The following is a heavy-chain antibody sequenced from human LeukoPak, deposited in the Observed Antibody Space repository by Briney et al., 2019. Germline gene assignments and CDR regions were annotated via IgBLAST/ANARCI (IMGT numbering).Heavy chain of an antibody. CDR2: ISSTSSTI. D-gene: IGHD3-10*01. Sequence: GGSLRLSCAASGFTFSEYSMNWVRQAPGKGLEWLSYISSTSSTIYYADSVKGRFTSSRDNAKNSLYLQMNSLRAEDTAVYYCARYGSGTYYRYWGQGTLVTVSS. J-gene: IGHJ4*02. V-gene: IGHV3-48*04. CDR1: GFTFSEYS. CDR3: ARYGSGTYYRY.